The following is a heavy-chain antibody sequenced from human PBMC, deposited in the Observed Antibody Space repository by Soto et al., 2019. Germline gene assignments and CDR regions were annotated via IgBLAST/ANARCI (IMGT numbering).Heavy chain of an antibody. D-gene: IGHD5-18*01. CDR1: GGTFSSYA. CDR3: ARSDSAMVPNFDY. CDR2: SIPIVGTA. Sequence: SVKVSCKASGGTFSSYAISWVRQAPGQVLEGMGGSIPIVGTAIYAQNFQGRVTITADESTSTAYMELSTLRSEDTAVYYCARSDSAMVPNFDYWGQGTLVTVSS. V-gene: IGHV1-69*13. J-gene: IGHJ4*02.